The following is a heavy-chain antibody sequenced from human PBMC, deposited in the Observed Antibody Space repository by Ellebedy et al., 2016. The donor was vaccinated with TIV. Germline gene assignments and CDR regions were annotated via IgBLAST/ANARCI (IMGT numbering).Heavy chain of an antibody. Sequence: SGPTLVKPTQTLTLTCTFSGFSLSTSGMCVSWIRQPSGKALEWLARIDWDDDEFYTPSLRTRLTISKDTSKNQVVLTVTNMDPVDTATYYCAHRGGYCSSTSCLPAGWFDPWGQGTLVTVSS. V-gene: IGHV2-70*12. J-gene: IGHJ5*02. CDR2: IDWDDDE. CDR3: AHRGGYCSSTSCLPAGWFDP. CDR1: GFSLSTSGMC. D-gene: IGHD2-2*01.